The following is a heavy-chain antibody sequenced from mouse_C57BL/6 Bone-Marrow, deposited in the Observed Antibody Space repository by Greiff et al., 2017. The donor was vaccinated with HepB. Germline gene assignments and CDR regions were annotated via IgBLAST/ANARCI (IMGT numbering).Heavy chain of an antibody. CDR2: ISSGGSYT. CDR1: GFTFSSYG. J-gene: IGHJ4*01. V-gene: IGHV5-6*02. CDR3: ARHGVSNSYAMDY. D-gene: IGHD2-5*01. Sequence: DVMLVESGGDLVKPGGSLKLSCAASGFTFSSYGMSWVRQTPDKRLEWVATISSGGSYTYYPDSVKGRFTISRDNAKNTLYLQMSSLKSEDTAMYYCARHGVSNSYAMDYWGQGTSVTVSS.